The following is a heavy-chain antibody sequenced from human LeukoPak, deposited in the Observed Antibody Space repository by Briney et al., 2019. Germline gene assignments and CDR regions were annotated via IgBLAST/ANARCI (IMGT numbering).Heavy chain of an antibody. D-gene: IGHD3-22*01. CDR1: GGSFSGYY. CDR2: INHSGST. J-gene: IGHJ5*02. Sequence: SETLSLTCTVYGGSFSGYYWSWIRQPPGKGLEWIGEINHSGSTNYNPSLKSRVTISVDTSKNQFSLKLSSVTAADTAVYYCARGLGGYYWAYWFDPWGQGTLVTVSS. V-gene: IGHV4-34*01. CDR3: ARGLGGYYWAYWFDP.